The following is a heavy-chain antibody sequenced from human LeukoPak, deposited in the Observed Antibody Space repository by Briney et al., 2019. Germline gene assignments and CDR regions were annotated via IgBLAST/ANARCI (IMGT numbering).Heavy chain of an antibody. CDR1: GGTFSSYA. V-gene: IGHV1-69*04. CDR3: ARDRGYDSSGYYYSPLDY. CDR2: IIPIFGIA. J-gene: IGHJ4*02. D-gene: IGHD3-22*01. Sequence: SVKVSCKASGGTFSSYAISWVRQAPGQGLEWMGRIIPIFGIANCTQKFQGRVTITADKSTSTAYMELSSLRSEDTAVYYCARDRGYDSSGYYYSPLDYWGQGTLVTVSS.